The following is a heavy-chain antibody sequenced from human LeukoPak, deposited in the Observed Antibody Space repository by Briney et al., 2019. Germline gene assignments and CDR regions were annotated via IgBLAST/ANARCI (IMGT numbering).Heavy chain of an antibody. Sequence: PSQTLSLTCTVSGGSISSGSYYWSWIRQPAGKGLEWIGRIYTSGSTNYNPSLKSRVTISVDTSKNQFSLKLSSVTAADTAVYYCDWGSYPRNYFDYWGQGTLVTVSS. CDR3: DWGSYPRNYFDY. J-gene: IGHJ4*02. V-gene: IGHV4-61*02. D-gene: IGHD3-16*01. CDR2: IYTSGST. CDR1: GGSISSGSYY.